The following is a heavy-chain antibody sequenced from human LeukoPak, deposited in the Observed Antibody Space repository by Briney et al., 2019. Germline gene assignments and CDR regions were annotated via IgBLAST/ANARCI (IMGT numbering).Heavy chain of an antibody. CDR1: GGTFSSYA. V-gene: IGHV1-69*01. J-gene: IGHJ4*02. Sequence: SVKVSCKASGGTFSSYAMSWVRQAPGQGLEGVGGIIPIFGTANYAQKFQGRVTITADESTSTAYMKLSSLRSEDTAVYYCARVLYDSSGYYFDYWGQGTLVTVSS. D-gene: IGHD3-22*01. CDR3: ARVLYDSSGYYFDY. CDR2: IIPIFGTA.